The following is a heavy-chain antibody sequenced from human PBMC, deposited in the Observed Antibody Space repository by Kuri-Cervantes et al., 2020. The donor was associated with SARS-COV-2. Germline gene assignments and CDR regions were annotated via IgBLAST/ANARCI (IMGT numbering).Heavy chain of an antibody. CDR3: ARDHLYCSSTSCYSGWFDP. CDR1: GYSISSSSYY. CDR2: IYYSGST. Sequence: ESLKISCTVSGYSISSSSYYWGWIRQPPGKGLEWIGSIYYSGSTYYNPSLKSRVTISVDTSKNQFSLKLSSVTAADTAVYYCARDHLYCSSTSCYSGWFDPWGQGTLVTVSS. J-gene: IGHJ5*02. D-gene: IGHD2-2*01. V-gene: IGHV4-39*07.